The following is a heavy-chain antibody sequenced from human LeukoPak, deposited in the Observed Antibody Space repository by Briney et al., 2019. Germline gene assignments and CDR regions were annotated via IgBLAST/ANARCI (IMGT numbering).Heavy chain of an antibody. CDR1: GGSISSGSYY. CDR2: IYTSGST. V-gene: IGHV4-61*02. D-gene: IGHD6-19*01. J-gene: IGHJ5*02. Sequence: NPSETLSLTCTVSGGSISSGSYYWSWIRQPAGKGLEWIERIYTSGSTNYNPSLKSRVTISVDTSKNQFSLKLSSVTAADTAVYYCARDQAVAGPNWFDPWGQGTLVTVSS. CDR3: ARDQAVAGPNWFDP.